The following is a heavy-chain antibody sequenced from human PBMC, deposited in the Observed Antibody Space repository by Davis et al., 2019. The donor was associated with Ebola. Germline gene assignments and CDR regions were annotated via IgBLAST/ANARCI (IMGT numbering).Heavy chain of an antibody. Sequence: SVKVSCKASGYTFTGYYMHWVRQAPGQGLEWMGWINPNSGGTNYAQKFQGWVTMTRDTSISTAYMELSRLRSDDTAVYYCARERLRFLDPAGMDVWGQGTTVTVSS. J-gene: IGHJ6*02. CDR1: GYTFTGYY. V-gene: IGHV1-2*04. CDR2: INPNSGGT. D-gene: IGHD3-3*01. CDR3: ARERLRFLDPAGMDV.